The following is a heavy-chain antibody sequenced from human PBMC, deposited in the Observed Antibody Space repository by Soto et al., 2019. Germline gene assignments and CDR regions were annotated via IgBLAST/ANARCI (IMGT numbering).Heavy chain of an antibody. CDR3: ASNPRDGYIYGPYYYGMDV. D-gene: IGHD5-18*01. Sequence: QVQLQESGPGLVKPSETLSLTCTVSGGSVSSGSYYWSWIRQPPGKGLEWIGYIYYSGSTNYNPSLKSRVTISVDTSKNQFSLKLSSVTAADTAVYYCASNPRDGYIYGPYYYGMDVWGQGTTVTVSS. V-gene: IGHV4-61*01. CDR2: IYYSGST. CDR1: GGSVSSGSYY. J-gene: IGHJ6*02.